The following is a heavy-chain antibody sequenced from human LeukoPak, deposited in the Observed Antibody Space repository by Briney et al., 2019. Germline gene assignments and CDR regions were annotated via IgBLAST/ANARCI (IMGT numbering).Heavy chain of an antibody. CDR2: ISYDGSNK. J-gene: IGHJ6*03. V-gene: IGHV3-30*03. Sequence: GGSLRLSCAASGFTFSSYGMHWVRQAPGKGLEWVAVISYDGSNKYYADSVKGRFTISRDNAKNSLYLQMNSLRAEDTAVYYCARVGSHSGSLSLIKRNYYYYYYMYVWGKGTTVTISS. CDR1: GFTFSSYG. CDR3: ARVGSHSGSLSLIKRNYYYYYYMYV. D-gene: IGHD3-10*01.